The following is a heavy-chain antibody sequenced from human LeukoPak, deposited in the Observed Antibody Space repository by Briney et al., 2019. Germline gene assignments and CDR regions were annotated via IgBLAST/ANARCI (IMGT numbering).Heavy chain of an antibody. J-gene: IGHJ4*02. CDR1: GFTFSSYW. CDR2: IYYSGST. V-gene: IGHV4-39*01. D-gene: IGHD3-10*01. Sequence: GSLRLSCAASGFTFSSYWMSWVRQPPGKGLEWIGSIYYSGSTYYNPSLKSRVTISVDTSKNQFSLKLSSVTAADTAVYYCAGHLENGSGSYFDYWGQGTLVTVSS. CDR3: AGHLENGSGSYFDY.